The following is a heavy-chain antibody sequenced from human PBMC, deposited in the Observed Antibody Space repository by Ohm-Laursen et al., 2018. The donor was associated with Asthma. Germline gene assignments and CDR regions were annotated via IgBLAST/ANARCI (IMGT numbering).Heavy chain of an antibody. CDR2: IYNGGST. J-gene: IGHJ3*02. CDR1: GITVSVNY. D-gene: IGHD1-26*01. V-gene: IGHV3-53*01. Sequence: SLRLSCSASGITVSVNYMSWVRQAPGKGLAWVPVIYNGGSTYHADSVRGRFTISRDNSKNTLYLQMNSLRGEDTAVYYCVRAHSGSYSYAFDIWGQGTVVTVSS. CDR3: VRAHSGSYSYAFDI.